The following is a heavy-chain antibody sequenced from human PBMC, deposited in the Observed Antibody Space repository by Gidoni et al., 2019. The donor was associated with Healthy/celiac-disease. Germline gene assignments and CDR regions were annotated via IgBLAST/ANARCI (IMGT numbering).Heavy chain of an antibody. D-gene: IGHD3-16*02. V-gene: IGHV4-39*01. J-gene: IGHJ4*02. CDR3: ARRSYVMLTFGGVIA. Sequence: QLQLQESGPGLVKPSETMSLTCTVSGGPISSSSYYWGWIRQPPGKGLEGIGIIYYSGSTYYHPSLYRRVTISVDTSKNQFSLKLSSVTAADTAVYYCARRSYVMLTFGGVIAWGQGTLVTVSS. CDR1: GGPISSSSYY. CDR2: IYYSGST.